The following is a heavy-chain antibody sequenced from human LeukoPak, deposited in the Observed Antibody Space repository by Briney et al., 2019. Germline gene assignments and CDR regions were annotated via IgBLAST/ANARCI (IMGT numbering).Heavy chain of an antibody. J-gene: IGHJ5*02. CDR3: AGVGGSSGWYNWFDP. CDR1: GYSFTSYW. V-gene: IGHV5-51*01. D-gene: IGHD6-19*01. Sequence: GESLKISCKGSGYSFTSYWIGWVRQMPGKGLEWMGIIYPGDSDTRYSPSFQGQVTISADKSISTAYLQWSSLKASDTAMYYCAGVGGSSGWYNWFDPWGQGTLVTVSS. CDR2: IYPGDSDT.